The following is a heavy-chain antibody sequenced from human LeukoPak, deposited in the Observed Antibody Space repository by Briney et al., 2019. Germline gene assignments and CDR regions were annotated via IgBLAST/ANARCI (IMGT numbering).Heavy chain of an antibody. V-gene: IGHV4-59*01. Sequence: SETPSLTCTVYGGSISNYYWSWIRQPPGKRLEWIGYMHYRGSTNYNPSLTSRVTISVDTSENQLFLKLTSVTAADTAMYFCARPLGGDLDAFDIWGQGTMVTVSS. CDR1: GGSISNYY. CDR3: ARPLGGDLDAFDI. CDR2: MHYRGST. D-gene: IGHD3-16*01. J-gene: IGHJ3*02.